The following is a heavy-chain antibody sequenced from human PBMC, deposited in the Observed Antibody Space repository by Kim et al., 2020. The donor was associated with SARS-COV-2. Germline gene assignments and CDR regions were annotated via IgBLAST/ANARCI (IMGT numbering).Heavy chain of an antibody. CDR2: ITKSGNS. D-gene: IGHD2-2*01. CDR1: GGSFRGGGRS. J-gene: IGHJ4*02. Sequence: SETLSLTCSVSGGSFRGGGRSWTWIPQHPAKGWNGIGNITKSGNSNTSPSLRVRVSISPQTSENQFSLELTSVTAADTAVYYCARGQPLDYWGQGILVTVSS. V-gene: IGHV4-31*03. CDR3: ARGQPLDY.